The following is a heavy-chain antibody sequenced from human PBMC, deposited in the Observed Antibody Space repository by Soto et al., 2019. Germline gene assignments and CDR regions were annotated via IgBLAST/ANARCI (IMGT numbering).Heavy chain of an antibody. J-gene: IGHJ3*02. D-gene: IGHD3-10*01. CDR3: AREGWYYYGSGSQSDAFDI. CDR1: GFTVSSNY. Sequence: EVQLVGSGGGLVQPGGSLRLSCPASGFTVSSNYMSWVRQAPGKGLEWVSVIYSGGSTYYADSVKGRFTISRDNSKNTLYLQMNSLRAEDTAVYYCAREGWYYYGSGSQSDAFDIWGQGTMVTVSS. CDR2: IYSGGST. V-gene: IGHV3-66*01.